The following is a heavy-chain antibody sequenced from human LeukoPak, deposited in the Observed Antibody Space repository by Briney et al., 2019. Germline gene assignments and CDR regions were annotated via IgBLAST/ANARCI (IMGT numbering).Heavy chain of an antibody. V-gene: IGHV1-24*01. Sequence: GASVKVSCKVSGYTLTELSMHWVRQAPGKGLEWMGGFDPEDGETIYAQKFQGRVTMTEDTSTDTAYMELSSLRSEDTAVYYCATIAVPGSSWSSGIGFDPWGQGTLVTASS. CDR2: FDPEDGET. D-gene: IGHD6-13*01. CDR3: ATIAVPGSSWSSGIGFDP. J-gene: IGHJ5*02. CDR1: GYTLTELS.